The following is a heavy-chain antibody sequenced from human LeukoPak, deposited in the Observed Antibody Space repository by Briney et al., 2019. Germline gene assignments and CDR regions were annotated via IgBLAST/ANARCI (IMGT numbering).Heavy chain of an antibody. CDR2: IYYSGST. CDR3: ARVREGWQQLVRWEFDY. CDR1: GGSISSYY. Sequence: SETLSLTSTVSGGSISSYYWSWIRQPPGKGLEWIGYIYYSGSTNYNPSLKSRVTISVDTSKNQFSLKLSSVTAADTAVYYCARVREGWQQLVRWEFDYWGQGTLVTVSS. J-gene: IGHJ4*02. D-gene: IGHD6-13*01. V-gene: IGHV4-59*01.